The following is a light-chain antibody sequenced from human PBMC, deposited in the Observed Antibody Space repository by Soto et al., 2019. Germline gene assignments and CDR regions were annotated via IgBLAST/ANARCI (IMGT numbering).Light chain of an antibody. CDR3: SSYTSSSTCFYV. CDR1: SSDVGGYNY. V-gene: IGLV2-14*01. CDR2: DVS. J-gene: IGLJ1*01. Sequence: LTQPASVSGSPGQSITISCTGTSSDVGGYNYVSWYQQHPGKAPKLMIYDVSNRPSGVSNRFSGSKSGNTASLTISGLQAEDEADYYCSSYTSSSTCFYVFGTGTKVTVL.